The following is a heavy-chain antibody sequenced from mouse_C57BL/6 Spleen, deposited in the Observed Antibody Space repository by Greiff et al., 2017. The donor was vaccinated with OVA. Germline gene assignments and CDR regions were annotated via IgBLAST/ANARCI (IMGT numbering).Heavy chain of an antibody. CDR2: ISYDGSN. CDR3: ARGRNDGYYGWFAY. Sequence: EVKLMESGPGLVKPSQSLSLTCSVTGYSITSGYYWNWIRQFPGNKLEWMGYISYDGSNNYNPSLKNRISITRDTSKNQFFLKLNSVTTEDTATYYCARGRNDGYYGWFAYWGQGTLVTVSA. D-gene: IGHD2-3*01. CDR1: GYSITSGYY. V-gene: IGHV3-6*01. J-gene: IGHJ3*01.